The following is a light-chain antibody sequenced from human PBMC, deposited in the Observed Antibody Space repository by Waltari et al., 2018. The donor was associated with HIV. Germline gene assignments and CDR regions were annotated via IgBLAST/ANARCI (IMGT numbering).Light chain of an antibody. CDR3: QQFNSYSGA. CDR1: QSISNW. Sequence: DIQMTQSPPTLSASVGERVTITCRASQSISNWLDWYKQKPGKAPKLLIYKASTLESGGPSRFSGSGSETEFTLTISSLQPDDFATYYCQQFNSYSGAFGQGTKVEIK. V-gene: IGKV1-5*03. J-gene: IGKJ1*01. CDR2: KAS.